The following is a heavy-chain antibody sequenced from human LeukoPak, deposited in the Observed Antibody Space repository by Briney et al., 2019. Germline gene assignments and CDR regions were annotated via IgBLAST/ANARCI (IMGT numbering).Heavy chain of an antibody. CDR2: INSDGSST. D-gene: IGHD6-13*01. J-gene: IGHJ3*02. CDR3: ASLIAAAGTSKHAFDI. CDR1: GFTFSSYW. V-gene: IGHV3-74*01. Sequence: GGSLRLSCAASGFTFSSYWMHWVRQAPGKGLVWVSRINSDGSSTSYADSVKGRFTISRDNAKNTLYLQMNSLRAEDTAVYYCASLIAAAGTSKHAFDIWGQGTMVTVSS.